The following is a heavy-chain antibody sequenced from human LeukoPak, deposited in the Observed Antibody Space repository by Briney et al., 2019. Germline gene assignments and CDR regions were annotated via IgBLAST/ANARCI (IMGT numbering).Heavy chain of an antibody. V-gene: IGHV3-23*01. J-gene: IGHJ4*02. D-gene: IGHD3-10*01. CDR2: TSGSGVTT. CDR3: AKIHYFGSGSPDY. Sequence: PSETLSLTCTVSGGSVSSGSYCWGWIRQAPGKGLEWVSGTSGSGVTTYYADSVKGRFTISRDNSKNTLYLQMNSLRAEDTAVYYCAKIHYFGSGSPDYWGQGTLVTVSS. CDR1: GGSVSSGSYC.